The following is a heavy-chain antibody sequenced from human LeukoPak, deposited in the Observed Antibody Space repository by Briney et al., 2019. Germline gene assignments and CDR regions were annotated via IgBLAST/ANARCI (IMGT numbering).Heavy chain of an antibody. CDR2: IDPNSGGR. CDR1: AYTFTGYY. CDR3: ARDSSSWFDY. V-gene: IGHV1-2*02. Sequence: GASVKVSCKASAYTFTGYYMHWVRQAPGQGLEWMGWIDPNSGGRNYAQKFQGRVTMTRDTSISTAYMELSRLRSDDTAVYYCARDSSSWFDYWGQGTLVTVSS. D-gene: IGHD6-13*01. J-gene: IGHJ4*02.